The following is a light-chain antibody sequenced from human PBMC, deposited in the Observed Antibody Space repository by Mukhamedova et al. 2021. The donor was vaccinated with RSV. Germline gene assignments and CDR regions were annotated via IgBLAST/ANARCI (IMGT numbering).Light chain of an antibody. CDR2: GGT. CDR3: CSYVSSSASYV. Sequence: GKAPKLIIYGGTQRPSGVSDRFSATHSGNTASLAISGLQAEDEADYYCCSYVSSSASYVFGTGTTVSVL. J-gene: IGLJ1*01. V-gene: IGLV2-23*01.